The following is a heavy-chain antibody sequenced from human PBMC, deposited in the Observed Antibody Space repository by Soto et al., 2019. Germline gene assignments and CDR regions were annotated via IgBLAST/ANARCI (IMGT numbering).Heavy chain of an antibody. V-gene: IGHV1-69*13. CDR3: ARNEQLVPDAFDI. D-gene: IGHD6-6*01. Sequence: SVKVSCKASGGTFSSYAISWVRQAPGQGLEWMGGIIPIFGTANYAQKFQGRVTITADESTSTAYMELSSLRSEDTAVYYCARNEQLVPDAFDIWGQGTMVTDSS. CDR1: GGTFSSYA. CDR2: IIPIFGTA. J-gene: IGHJ3*02.